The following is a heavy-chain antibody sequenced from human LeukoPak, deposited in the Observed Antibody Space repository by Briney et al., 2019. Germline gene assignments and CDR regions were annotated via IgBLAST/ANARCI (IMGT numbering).Heavy chain of an antibody. D-gene: IGHD4-23*01. CDR1: GFTFSSYA. V-gene: IGHV3-23*01. CDR3: AKGDRYGGNPNFDY. CDR2: ISGSGGST. Sequence: PGGSLRLSCAASGFTFSSYAMSWVRQAPGKGLEWVSAISGSGGSTYYADSVKGRFTISRDNSKNTLNLQMNSLRAEDTAVYYCAKGDRYGGNPNFDYWGQGTLVTVSS. J-gene: IGHJ4*02.